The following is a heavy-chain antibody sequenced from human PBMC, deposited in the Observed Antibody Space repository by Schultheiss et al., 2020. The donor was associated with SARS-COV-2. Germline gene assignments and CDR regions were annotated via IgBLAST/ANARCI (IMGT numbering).Heavy chain of an antibody. CDR3: ARHRMYSSSKNWFDP. Sequence: GSLRLSCAVYGGSFSGYYWSWIRQPPGKGLEWIGEINHSGSTNYNPSLKSRVTISVDTSKNQFSLKLSSVTAADTAVYYCARHRMYSSSKNWFDPWGQGTLVTVSS. D-gene: IGHD6-6*01. CDR2: INHSGST. V-gene: IGHV4-34*01. J-gene: IGHJ5*02. CDR1: GGSFSGYY.